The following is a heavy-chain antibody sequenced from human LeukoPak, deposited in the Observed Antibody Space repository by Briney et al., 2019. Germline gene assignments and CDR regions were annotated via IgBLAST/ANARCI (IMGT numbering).Heavy chain of an antibody. D-gene: IGHD6-13*01. CDR2: ISSSSSTI. V-gene: IGHV3-48*01. CDR3: ARNPDSSSWYPTRYYCGMDV. Sequence: PGGSLRLSCAASGFTFSSYSMNWVRQAPGKGLEWVSYISSSSSTIYYADSVKGRFTISRDNAKNSLYLQMNSLRAEDTAVYYCARNPDSSSWYPTRYYCGMDVWGQGTTVTVSS. J-gene: IGHJ6*02. CDR1: GFTFSSYS.